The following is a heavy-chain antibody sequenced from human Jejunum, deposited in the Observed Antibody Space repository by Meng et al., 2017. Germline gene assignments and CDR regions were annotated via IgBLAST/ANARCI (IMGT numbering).Heavy chain of an antibody. D-gene: IGHD3-22*01. CDR3: TKSSPHSSASD. CDR2: INEDGRDT. Sequence: GGSLRLSCAASGFTFTDSWMTWVRQAPGKGLEWVAHINEDGRDTFYADSVEGRYTISRDNGKNSLYLQMNTLGAEDTAVYYCTKSSPHSSASDWGQGTLVTVSS. V-gene: IGHV3-7*01. J-gene: IGHJ4*02. CDR1: GFTFTDSW.